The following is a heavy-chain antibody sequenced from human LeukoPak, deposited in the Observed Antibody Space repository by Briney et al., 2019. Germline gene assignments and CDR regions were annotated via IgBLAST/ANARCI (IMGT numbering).Heavy chain of an antibody. Sequence: ASVKVSCKASGYTFTGYYMRWVRQAPGQGLEWMGWINPNSGGTNYAQKFQGRVTMTRDTSISTAYMELSRLRSDDTAVYYCAIIVGATRGAFDIWGQGTMVTVSS. D-gene: IGHD1-26*01. CDR3: AIIVGATRGAFDI. CDR2: INPNSGGT. V-gene: IGHV1-2*02. CDR1: GYTFTGYY. J-gene: IGHJ3*02.